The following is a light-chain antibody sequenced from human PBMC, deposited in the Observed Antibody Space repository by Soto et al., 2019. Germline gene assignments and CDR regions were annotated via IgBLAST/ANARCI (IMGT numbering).Light chain of an antibody. CDR2: GAS. J-gene: IGKJ2*01. CDR1: QSVSSN. Sequence: EIVMTQSPATLSVSPGERATLSCRASQSVSSNLAWYQQKPGQAPRLLIYGASTRATGIPARFSGSGSGTAFTLTISSLQSEDLAVYYCQQYNNWPPYTFGQGTKLEIK. CDR3: QQYNNWPPYT. V-gene: IGKV3-15*01.